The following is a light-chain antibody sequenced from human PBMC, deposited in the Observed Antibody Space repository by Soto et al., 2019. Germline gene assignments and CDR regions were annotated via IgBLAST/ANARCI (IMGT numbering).Light chain of an antibody. V-gene: IGKV3-20*01. CDR3: QQYGRSIT. CDR1: QSVTSSY. Sequence: IGWMQCPGTLSLSPGERSTLSCGASQSVTSSYLAWYQQKPGQAPRLLIYGASSRATGIPDRSSGSGSGTDFTLTINRLEPEDFAVYYCQQYGRSITSGQGTRLEI. CDR2: GAS. J-gene: IGKJ5*01.